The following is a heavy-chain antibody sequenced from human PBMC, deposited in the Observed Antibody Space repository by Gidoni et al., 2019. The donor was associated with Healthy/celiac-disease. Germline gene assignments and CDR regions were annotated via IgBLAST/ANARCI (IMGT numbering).Heavy chain of an antibody. J-gene: IGHJ4*02. Sequence: EVQLVESGGGLVQPGGSLRLSCAASGFPFSSYSMNWVRQAPGKGLEWVSYISSSSSTIYYADSVKGRFTISRDNAKNSLYLQMNSLRAEDTAVYYCARDAITFGGVLTDVFDYWGQGTLVTVSS. D-gene: IGHD3-16*01. CDR3: ARDAITFGGVLTDVFDY. CDR1: GFPFSSYS. CDR2: ISSSSSTI. V-gene: IGHV3-48*01.